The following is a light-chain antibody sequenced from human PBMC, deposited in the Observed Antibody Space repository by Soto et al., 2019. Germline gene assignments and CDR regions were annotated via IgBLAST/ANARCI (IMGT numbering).Light chain of an antibody. CDR1: STDFVGYNR. CDR2: EVS. J-gene: IGLJ1*01. V-gene: IGLV2-18*01. CDR3: SLYTSENAYV. Sequence: QSALTQPPSVSGSPGQSVTISCTGTSTDFVGYNRVAWYQQPPGTAPKLMIYEVSTRPSAVPDRFSGSKSGNTASLTISGIQAADEADYYCSLYTSENAYVFGTGTKLTV.